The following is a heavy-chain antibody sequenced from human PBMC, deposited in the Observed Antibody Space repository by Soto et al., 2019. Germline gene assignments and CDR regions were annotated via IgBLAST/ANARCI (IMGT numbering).Heavy chain of an antibody. V-gene: IGHV1-69*05. D-gene: IGHD2-2*01. Sequence: QVQLVQSGAEVKKPGSSVKVSCKASGGTFSSYAISWVRQAPGQGLEWMGGIIPIFGTANYAQKFQGRVTXTXXXSXXTAYMELSSLRYEDTAVYYCARHVPAAGYYYGMDVWGQGTTVTVSS. CDR1: GGTFSSYA. J-gene: IGHJ6*02. CDR3: ARHVPAAGYYYGMDV. CDR2: IIPIFGTA.